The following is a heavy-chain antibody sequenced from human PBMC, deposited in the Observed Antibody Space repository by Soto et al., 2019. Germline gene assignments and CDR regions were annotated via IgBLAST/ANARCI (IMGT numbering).Heavy chain of an antibody. D-gene: IGHD6-19*01. Sequence: QVQLEQSGGEVKKPGSSVKVSCKASGVTFSKFIMTWVRQAPGPGLEWVGGIIPIFGTANYAQKFQGRVTIAADESTSTSYLEVSNLRSEDTAVYYCAKVRYSSPMGYYYGMDVWGQGTAVTVSS. CDR2: IIPIFGTA. J-gene: IGHJ6*02. CDR3: AKVRYSSPMGYYYGMDV. V-gene: IGHV1-69*01. CDR1: GVTFSKFI.